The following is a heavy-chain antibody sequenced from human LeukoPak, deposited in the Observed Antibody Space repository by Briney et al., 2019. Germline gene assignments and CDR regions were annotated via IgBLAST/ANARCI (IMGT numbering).Heavy chain of an antibody. CDR1: GFAFTSYA. J-gene: IGHJ4*02. CDR3: AKRSGSYGPFDY. V-gene: IGHV3-23*01. CDR2: LSGSGGST. D-gene: IGHD3-10*01. Sequence: GGSLRLSCAASGFAFTSYAMSWVRQAPGKGLEWVSALSGSGGSTYYADSVKGRFTISRDNSKNTLYLQMNSLRADDTAVYYCAKRSGSYGPFDYWGQGILVTVSS.